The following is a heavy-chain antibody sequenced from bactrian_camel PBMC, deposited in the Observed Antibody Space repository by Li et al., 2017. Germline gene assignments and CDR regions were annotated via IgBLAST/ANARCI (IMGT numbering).Heavy chain of an antibody. J-gene: IGHJ6*01. Sequence: QLVESGGGSVQVGGSLRLSCTASGYTDSRYCMGWFRQVPGKEREGVATIHNDGATRYAESVKGRFTASRDNTKNTAYLQMNSLKSEDTALYYCTTAVDAGPLWVASPDDHNSWGQGTQVTVS. D-gene: IGHD3*01. CDR3: TTAVDAGPLWVASPDDHNS. CDR1: GYTDSRYC. CDR2: IHNDGAT. V-gene: IGHV3S9*01.